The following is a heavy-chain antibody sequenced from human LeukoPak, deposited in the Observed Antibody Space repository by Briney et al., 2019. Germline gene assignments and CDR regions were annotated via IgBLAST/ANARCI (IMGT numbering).Heavy chain of an antibody. Sequence: ASAKVSCKASGCTFTSYGISWVRQAPGQGLEWMGWISAYNGNTNYAQKLQGRVTMTTDKSTSTAYMQLRSLRSDDTAVYYCARFHCSSTSCYDGFDYWGQGTLVTVSS. CDR2: ISAYNGNT. CDR1: GCTFTSYG. V-gene: IGHV1-18*01. CDR3: ARFHCSSTSCYDGFDY. J-gene: IGHJ4*02. D-gene: IGHD2-2*01.